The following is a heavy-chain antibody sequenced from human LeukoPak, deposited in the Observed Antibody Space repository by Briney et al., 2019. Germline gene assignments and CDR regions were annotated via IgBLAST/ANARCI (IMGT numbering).Heavy chain of an antibody. CDR1: GGTVVTSAYS. CDR2: VYYSGSD. V-gene: IGHV4-39*01. Sequence: SETLSLTCTVSGGTVVTSAYSWGWIRQPPGKGLEYIGNVYYSGSDYYNPSLRSRVTLSIDTSSNQFSLRLTSVTAADTAVYYCAPLAGESWGQGTLVTVSS. D-gene: IGHD1-26*01. CDR3: APLAGES. J-gene: IGHJ5*02.